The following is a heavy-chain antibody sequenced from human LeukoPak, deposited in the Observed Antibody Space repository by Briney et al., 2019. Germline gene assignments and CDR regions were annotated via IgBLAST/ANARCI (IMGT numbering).Heavy chain of an antibody. CDR2: INAGNGNT. CDR1: GYTFTGYY. Sequence: ASVKVSCKASGYTFTGYYMHWVRQAPGQGLEWMGWINAGNGNTKYSQKFQGRVTITRDTSASTAYMELSSLRSEDTAVYYCARNSQIGGYSYGNWGQGTLVTVSS. D-gene: IGHD5-18*01. J-gene: IGHJ4*02. CDR3: ARNSQIGGYSYGN. V-gene: IGHV1-3*01.